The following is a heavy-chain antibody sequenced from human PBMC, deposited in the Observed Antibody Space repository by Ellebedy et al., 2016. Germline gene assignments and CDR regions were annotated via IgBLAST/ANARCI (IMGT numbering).Heavy chain of an antibody. Sequence: ASVKVSCXASGYTFTGYYMHWVRQAPGQGLEWMGWINPNSGGTNYAQKFQGRVTMTRDTSISTAYMELSRLRSDDTAVYYCARAEFSSGYGAFDIWGQGTLVTVSS. D-gene: IGHD3-22*01. V-gene: IGHV1-2*02. CDR3: ARAEFSSGYGAFDI. CDR2: INPNSGGT. J-gene: IGHJ3*02. CDR1: GYTFTGYY.